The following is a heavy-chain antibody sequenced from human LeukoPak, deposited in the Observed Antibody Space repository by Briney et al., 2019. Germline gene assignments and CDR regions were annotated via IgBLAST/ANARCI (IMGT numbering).Heavy chain of an antibody. CDR1: GYSFTSYW. CDR3: AISLIAVADPFYFDY. V-gene: IGHV5-10-1*01. J-gene: IGHJ4*02. CDR2: IDPSDSYT. D-gene: IGHD6-19*01. Sequence: GESLKISCKGSGYSFTSYWISWVRQMPGRGLEWMGRIDPSDSYTNYSPSFQGHVTISADKSINTAYLQWSSLQASDTAMHYCAISLIAVADPFYFDYRGQGTLVTVSS.